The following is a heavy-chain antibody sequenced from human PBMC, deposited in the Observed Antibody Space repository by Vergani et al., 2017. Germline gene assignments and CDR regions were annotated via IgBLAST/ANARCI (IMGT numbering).Heavy chain of an antibody. CDR3: ARDLAAAGKSYYYYGMDV. V-gene: IGHV3-53*02. CDR1: GFIVSSNY. CDR2: IYSGGST. D-gene: IGHD6-13*01. J-gene: IGHJ6*02. Sequence: EVQLVETGGGLIQPGGSLRLSCAASGFIVSSNYMSWVRQAPGKGLEWVSVIYSGGSTYYADSVKGRFTISRDNAKNSLYLQMNSLRAEDTAVYYCARDLAAAGKSYYYYGMDVWGQGTTVTVSS.